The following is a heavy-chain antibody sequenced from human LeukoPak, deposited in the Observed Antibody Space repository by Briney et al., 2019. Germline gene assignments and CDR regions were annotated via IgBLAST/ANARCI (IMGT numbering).Heavy chain of an antibody. CDR3: VRDNPRCCGVVPANIDDY. CDR2: ISYDSAIK. V-gene: IGHV3-48*01. J-gene: IGHJ4*02. CDR1: GCIIARDS. D-gene: IGHD2-21*02. Sequence: GGSLRLSCAASGCIIARDSMNWVRQAPGKGLKWISYISYDSAIKYYADSVRGRFTISRDNAKNSLYLQMHSLNAEDTAVYFCVRDNPRCCGVVPANIDDYWGQGALVTVSS.